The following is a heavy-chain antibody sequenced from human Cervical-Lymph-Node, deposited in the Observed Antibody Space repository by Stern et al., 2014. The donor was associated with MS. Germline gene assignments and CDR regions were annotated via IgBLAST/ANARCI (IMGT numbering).Heavy chain of an antibody. CDR3: AKQKRSLELDIAADPFFDY. CDR1: GFTFSSYA. V-gene: IGHV3-23*04. Sequence: EEHLVESGGGLVQPGGSLRLSCAASGFTFSSYAMSWVRQAPGKGLEWVSAISGSGGSTYYADSVKGRFTISRDNSKNTLYLQMNSLRAEDTAVYYCAKQKRSLELDIAADPFFDYWGQGTLVTVSS. CDR2: ISGSGGST. D-gene: IGHD6-13*01. J-gene: IGHJ4*02.